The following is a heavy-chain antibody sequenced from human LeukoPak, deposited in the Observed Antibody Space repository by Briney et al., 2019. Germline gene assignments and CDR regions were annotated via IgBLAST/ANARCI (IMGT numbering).Heavy chain of an antibody. V-gene: IGHV3-48*03. CDR2: ISSSGSTI. D-gene: IGHD2/OR15-2a*01. CDR3: ARSSFLDC. Sequence: PGGSLRLSCAASGFTFSSYEMNWVRQAPGRGLEWVSYISSSGSTIYYADSVKGRFTISRDNAKKSLYLQMNSLRAEDTAIYYCARSSFLDCWGQGTLVPVSS. J-gene: IGHJ4*02. CDR1: GFTFSSYE.